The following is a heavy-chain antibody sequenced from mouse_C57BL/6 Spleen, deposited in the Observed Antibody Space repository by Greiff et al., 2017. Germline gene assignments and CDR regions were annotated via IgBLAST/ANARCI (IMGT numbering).Heavy chain of an antibody. Sequence: EVQLVESGGGLVQPGGSLKLSCAASGFTFSDYYMYWVRQTPEKRLEWVAYISNGGGSTYYPDTVKGRFTISRDNAKNTLYLQMSRLKSEDTSMYYCARASLLRAPDYWGQGTTLTVSS. V-gene: IGHV5-12*01. CDR1: GFTFSDYY. CDR2: ISNGGGST. D-gene: IGHD1-1*01. J-gene: IGHJ2*01. CDR3: ARASLLRAPDY.